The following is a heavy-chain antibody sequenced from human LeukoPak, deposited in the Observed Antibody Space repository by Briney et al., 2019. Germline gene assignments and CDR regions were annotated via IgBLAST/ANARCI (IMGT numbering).Heavy chain of an antibody. J-gene: IGHJ4*02. Sequence: GASVKVSCKASGYTFTGYYMHWVRQAPGQGLEWMGWINPNSGGTNYAQKFQGRVTMTRDTSISTAYMELRRLRSDDTAVYYCAREGRYSGSASFDYWGQGTLVTVSS. CDR3: AREGRYSGSASFDY. CDR2: INPNSGGT. V-gene: IGHV1-2*02. CDR1: GYTFTGYY. D-gene: IGHD1-26*01.